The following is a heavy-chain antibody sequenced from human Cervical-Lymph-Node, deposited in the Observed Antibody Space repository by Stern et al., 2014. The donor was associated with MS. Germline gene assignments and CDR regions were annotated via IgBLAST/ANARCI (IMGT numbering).Heavy chain of an antibody. CDR1: GGTFSSYS. Sequence: QVQLVHSGAEVKKPGSSGRVSCKTSGGTFSSYSMNWVRQAPGHGLEWMGSIIPVFRTATYAHKFQGRVSITADESTDTVYMDLTSLRPDDTAVYFCARDVVAGTFDPWGQGTLVTVSS. V-gene: IGHV1-69*18. CDR3: ARDVVAGTFDP. D-gene: IGHD2-21*01. J-gene: IGHJ5*02. CDR2: IIPVFRTA.